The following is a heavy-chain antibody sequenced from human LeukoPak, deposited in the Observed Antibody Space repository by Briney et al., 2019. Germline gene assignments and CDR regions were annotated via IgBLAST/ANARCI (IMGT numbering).Heavy chain of an antibody. CDR2: ISSSSSYI. CDR3: ARAYFSDSSGYYFAKVEFDS. CDR1: GFTFSSYT. J-gene: IGHJ4*02. D-gene: IGHD3-22*01. Sequence: KTGGSLRLSCAASGFTFSSYTMNWVRQAPGKGLEWLSSISSSSSYIYYADSVKGRFTISRDYAKKSLYLQMNSLRAEDTAVYYCARAYFSDSSGYYFAKVEFDSWGQGTLVTVSS. V-gene: IGHV3-21*01.